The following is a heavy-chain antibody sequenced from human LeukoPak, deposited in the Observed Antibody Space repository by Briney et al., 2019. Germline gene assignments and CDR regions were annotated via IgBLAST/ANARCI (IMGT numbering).Heavy chain of an antibody. Sequence: SEKVSCRASGYPFTDYAIHWVRQAPGQRLEWMGWSSAGNSNTKLSQEFQGRVTITRDTSASTAYMELSSLRSEDMALYYCARGGATMALDYWGQGSLVTFSS. CDR1: GYPFTDYA. V-gene: IGHV1-3*02. CDR2: SSAGNSNT. CDR3: ARGGATMALDY. D-gene: IGHD3-10*01. J-gene: IGHJ4*02.